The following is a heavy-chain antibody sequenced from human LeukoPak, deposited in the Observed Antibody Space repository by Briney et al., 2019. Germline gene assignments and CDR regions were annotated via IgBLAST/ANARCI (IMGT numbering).Heavy chain of an antibody. CDR1: GFTFSSYG. CDR3: AKDFNLPPGRVLTTVTPVDY. CDR2: IRYDGSNK. V-gene: IGHV3-30*02. J-gene: IGHJ4*02. Sequence: PGGSLRLSCAASGFTFSSYGMHWVRQAPGKGLEWVAFIRYDGSNKYYADSVKGRFTISRDNSKNTLYLQMNSLRAEDTAVYYCAKDFNLPPGRVLTTVTPVDYWGQGTLVTVSS. D-gene: IGHD4-11*01.